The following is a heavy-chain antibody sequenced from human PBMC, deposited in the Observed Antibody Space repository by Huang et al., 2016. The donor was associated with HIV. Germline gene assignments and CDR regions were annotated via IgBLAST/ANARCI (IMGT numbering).Heavy chain of an antibody. CDR1: GGSINTGRYY. CDR2: LYSTGKI. D-gene: IGHD3-3*01. CDR3: ARNHDFWRGRMFAISYFDV. Sequence: QMRFQESGPGLVKPSGTLSLTCNVSGGSINTGRYYWGWLRQPPGKGLEWVGSLYSTGKIHYDPSLKGRLTMSADTSKNQFSLNLSSVTAADTAIYYCARNHDFWRGRMFAISYFDVWGRGTLVTVAS. V-gene: IGHV4-39*01. J-gene: IGHJ2*01.